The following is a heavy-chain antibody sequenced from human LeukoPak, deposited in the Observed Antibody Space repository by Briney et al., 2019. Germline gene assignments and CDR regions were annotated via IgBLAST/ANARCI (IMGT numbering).Heavy chain of an antibody. CDR2: LIPVFGAA. V-gene: IGHV1-69*05. Sequence: SVKVSCKASGGTFRTYAISWVRQAPGQGLEWMGRLIPVFGAATYARKFQGRVTITTDKSADTAYMEMSSLRSEDTAVYYCARDLTTEQPNWLDPRGQGTLVTVSS. D-gene: IGHD4-17*01. J-gene: IGHJ5*02. CDR1: GGTFRTYA. CDR3: ARDLTTEQPNWLDP.